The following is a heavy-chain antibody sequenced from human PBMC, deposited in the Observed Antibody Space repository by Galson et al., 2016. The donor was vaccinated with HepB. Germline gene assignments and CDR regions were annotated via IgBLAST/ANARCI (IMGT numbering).Heavy chain of an antibody. CDR1: GVSIDTDNW. CDR3: ARTEIGEVATTTSIVGY. CDR2: VYRSGTS. J-gene: IGHJ4*02. V-gene: IGHV4-4*02. D-gene: IGHD4-23*01. Sequence: ETLSLTCAVSGVSIDTDNWWSWVRQPPGTGLEWIGEVYRSGTSHCNPSLLSRVTISVDKSKNQFSLKMNSVTAADTAVYYCARTEIGEVATTTSIVGYWGQGTLVTVSS.